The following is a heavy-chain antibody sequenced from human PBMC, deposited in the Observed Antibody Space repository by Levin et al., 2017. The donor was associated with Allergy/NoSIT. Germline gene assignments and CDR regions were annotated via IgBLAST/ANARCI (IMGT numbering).Heavy chain of an antibody. CDR2: ISHRGDT. V-gene: IGHV4-34*01. D-gene: IGHD4-17*01. CDR1: GGSFRGIY. Sequence: SETLSLTCAIYGGSFRGIYWSWLRQSPGKGLEWIGEISHRGDTTYNPSFKSRVTISVDTSNHRLLDLKSVTAADTAMYFCAGFSLTYGTFDVWSQGTLVTVSS. CDR3: AGFSLTYGTFDV. J-gene: IGHJ3*01.